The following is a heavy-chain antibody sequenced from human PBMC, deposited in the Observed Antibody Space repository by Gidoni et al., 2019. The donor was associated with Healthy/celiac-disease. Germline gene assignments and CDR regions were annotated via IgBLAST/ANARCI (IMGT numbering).Heavy chain of an antibody. Sequence: VQLVQSGAEVKKPGASVMVSCKASGYTFTSYYMHWVRQAPGQGLEWMGIITPIGGSTSDAQKFQGRVTMTRDTSTSTVYMELSSLRSEDTAVYYYARAGQWLSHSLFDYWGQGTLVTVSS. J-gene: IGHJ4*02. CDR2: ITPIGGST. V-gene: IGHV1-46*03. D-gene: IGHD6-19*01. CDR3: ARAGQWLSHSLFDY. CDR1: GYTFTSYY.